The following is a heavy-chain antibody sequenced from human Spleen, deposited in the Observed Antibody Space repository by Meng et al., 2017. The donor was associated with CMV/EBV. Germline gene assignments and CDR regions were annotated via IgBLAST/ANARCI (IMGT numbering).Heavy chain of an antibody. CDR3: ARAHIVVLPAASISNWFDP. J-gene: IGHJ5*02. CDR2: IYYSGST. Sequence: GSLRLSCTVSGGSISSYYWSWIRQPPGKGLEWIGYIYYSGSTNYNPSLKSRVTLSVDTSKNQFSLRLSSVTTADTAVYYCARAHIVVLPAASISNWFDPWGQGALVTVSS. D-gene: IGHD2-2*01. V-gene: IGHV4-59*12. CDR1: GGSISSYY.